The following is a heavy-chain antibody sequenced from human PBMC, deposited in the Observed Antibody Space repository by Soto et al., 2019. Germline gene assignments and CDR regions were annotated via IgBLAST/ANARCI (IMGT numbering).Heavy chain of an antibody. CDR2: ISADTGNT. Sequence: ASVKVSCKASGYTFTNYGISWVRQAPGQGLEWMGWISADTGNTNYAQKLQDRVTMTTDTPTTTAYMELRSLTSDDTALYFCAREGTIRTDAFDIWGQGTMVTVSS. CDR3: AREGTIRTDAFDI. V-gene: IGHV1-18*01. J-gene: IGHJ3*02. D-gene: IGHD2-2*02. CDR1: GYTFTNYG.